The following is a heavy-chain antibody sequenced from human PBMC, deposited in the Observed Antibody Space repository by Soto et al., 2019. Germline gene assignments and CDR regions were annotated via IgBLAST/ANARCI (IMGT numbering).Heavy chain of an antibody. CDR2: IYYRGIT. Sequence: PSETLSLTCSVSGGSISGYYWTWIRQPPGKGLEWIVNIYYRGITNYSPFLKSRVTISIDTSKNQFSLQLTSVTAADTAIYYCTTRPSSVDWFDPWGQGTLVTVSS. CDR1: GGSISGYY. CDR3: TTRPSSVDWFDP. D-gene: IGHD6-6*01. V-gene: IGHV4-59*01. J-gene: IGHJ5*02.